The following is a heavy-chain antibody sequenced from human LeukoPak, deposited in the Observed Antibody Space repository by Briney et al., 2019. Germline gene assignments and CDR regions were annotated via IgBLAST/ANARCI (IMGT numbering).Heavy chain of an antibody. CDR3: ARDDGSTSIDY. CDR2: INWNGGST. V-gene: IGHV3-20*04. D-gene: IGHD2-2*01. J-gene: IGHJ4*02. CDR1: GFTFDDYG. Sequence: PGGSLRLSCAASGFTFDDYGMSWVRKAPGKGLEWVSGINWNGGSTGYADSVKGRFTISRGNAKNSLYLQMNSLRAEDTALYYCARDDGSTSIDYWGQGTLVTVSS.